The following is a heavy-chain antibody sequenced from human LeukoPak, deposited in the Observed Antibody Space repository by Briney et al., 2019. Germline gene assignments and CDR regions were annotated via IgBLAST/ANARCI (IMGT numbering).Heavy chain of an antibody. Sequence: SETLSLTCTVSGGSISSGGYYWSWIRQHPGKGLEWIGYIYYSGSTYYNPSLKSRVTISVDTSKNQFSLKLSPVTAADTAVYYCARAEPSSSINQVFDYWGQGTLVTVSS. J-gene: IGHJ4*02. V-gene: IGHV4-31*03. D-gene: IGHD6-6*01. CDR3: ARAEPSSSINQVFDY. CDR2: IYYSGST. CDR1: GGSISSGGYY.